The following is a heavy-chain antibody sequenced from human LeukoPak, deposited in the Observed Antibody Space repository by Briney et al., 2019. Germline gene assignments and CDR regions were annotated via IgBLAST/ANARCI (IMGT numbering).Heavy chain of an antibody. V-gene: IGHV3-15*01. Sequence: PGGSLRLSCAASGFTFSNAWMSWVRQAPGRGLEWVGRIKRKGDDGTIDYAAPVKGRLSISRDDSKNTLYLQMNSLKSEDTAVYYCTAGTGRSDFDYWGQGTLVTVPS. CDR2: IKRKGDDGTI. CDR3: TAGTGRSDFDY. D-gene: IGHD3/OR15-3a*01. CDR1: GFTFSNAW. J-gene: IGHJ4*02.